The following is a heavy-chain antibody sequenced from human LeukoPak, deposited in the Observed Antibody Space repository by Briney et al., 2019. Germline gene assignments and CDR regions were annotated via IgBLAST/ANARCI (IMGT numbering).Heavy chain of an antibody. CDR2: ISYDGSNK. Sequence: GRSLRLSCAASGFTFSSYAMHWVRQAPGKGLEWVAVISYDGSNKYYADSVKSRFTISRDNSKNTLYLQMNILRAEDTAVYYCARAGYCSSTSCYSYYFDYWGQGTLVTVSS. J-gene: IGHJ4*02. V-gene: IGHV3-30*04. CDR1: GFTFSSYA. CDR3: ARAGYCSSTSCYSYYFDY. D-gene: IGHD2-2*01.